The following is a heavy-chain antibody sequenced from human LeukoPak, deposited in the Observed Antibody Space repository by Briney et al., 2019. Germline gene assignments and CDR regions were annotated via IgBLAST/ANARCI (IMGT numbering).Heavy chain of an antibody. CDR2: IYYSGST. CDR3: ARQYIAAANLYFDF. V-gene: IGHV4-39*01. Sequence: SETLSLTCSVSCGSISRSTYYWGWIRQPPGKGLEWIGSIYYSGSTYYNPSLKSRVTISVDTSMNQFSLKLSSVTAADTAVYYCARQYIAAANLYFDFWGQGTLVTVSS. CDR1: CGSISRSTYY. J-gene: IGHJ4*02. D-gene: IGHD6-13*01.